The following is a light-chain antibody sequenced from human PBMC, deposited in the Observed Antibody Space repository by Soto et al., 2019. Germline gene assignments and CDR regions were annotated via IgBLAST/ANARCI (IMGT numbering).Light chain of an antibody. CDR1: QSLLSSNGNNY. Sequence: DIVLTQSPLSLPVTPGEPASISCRSSQSLLSSNGNNYLDWYLQKPGQSPQVLIYLGSNRASGVPDRFSGSGSGTDFTLKISRVEAEYVGVYYGMQGLTTPLTFGGGTKVEIK. CDR3: MQGLTTPLT. V-gene: IGKV2-28*01. CDR2: LGS. J-gene: IGKJ4*01.